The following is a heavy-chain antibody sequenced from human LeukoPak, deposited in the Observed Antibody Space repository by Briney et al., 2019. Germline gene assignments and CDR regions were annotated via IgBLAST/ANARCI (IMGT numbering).Heavy chain of an antibody. D-gene: IGHD3-22*01. V-gene: IGHV3-30*02. CDR1: GFTFSSYG. Sequence: GGSLRLSCAVSGFTFSSYGMHWVRQAPGKGLEWVAFIRYDGSNKYYADSLKGRFTISRDNAKNSLYLQMNSLRAEDTAVYYCARDFYDTSGYYYDYWGQRTLVTVSS. CDR2: IRYDGSNK. J-gene: IGHJ4*02. CDR3: ARDFYDTSGYYYDY.